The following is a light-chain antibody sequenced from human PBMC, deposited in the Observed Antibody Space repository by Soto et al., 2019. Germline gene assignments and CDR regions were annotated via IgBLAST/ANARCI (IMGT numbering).Light chain of an antibody. J-gene: IGKJ1*01. CDR3: MQGTHWPWT. V-gene: IGKV2-30*01. CDR1: QSLVYSDGNTY. Sequence: DAELTQSPLSLPVTLGQPASISCRSSQSLVYSDGNTYLNWIHQRPGQSPRRLIFEVSNRESGVPDRFSGSGSGTDFTLKISRVEAEDVGVYYCMQGTHWPWTFGQGTKVEIK. CDR2: EVS.